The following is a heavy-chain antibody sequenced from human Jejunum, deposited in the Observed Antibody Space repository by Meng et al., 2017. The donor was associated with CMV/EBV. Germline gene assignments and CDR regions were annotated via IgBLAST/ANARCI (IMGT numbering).Heavy chain of an antibody. CDR1: GGSISSGDYY. Sequence: VQVQESRPGLLKPSQTPSLTCSVSGGSISSGDYYWSWIRQSPEKGLEWIGFIYYSGASYSTPSLRSRVTMSMDTSTNQFSLRLNSVTAADTGVYFCARDRGYSSGWGVFDYWGRGTLVTVSS. J-gene: IGHJ4*02. CDR3: ARDRGYSSGWGVFDY. CDR2: IYYSGAS. D-gene: IGHD6-19*01. V-gene: IGHV4-30-4*01.